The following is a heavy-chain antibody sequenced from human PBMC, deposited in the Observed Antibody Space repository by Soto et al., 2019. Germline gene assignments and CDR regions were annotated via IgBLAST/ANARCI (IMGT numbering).Heavy chain of an antibody. CDR1: GYTFTSYG. CDR2: ISSNDGNT. D-gene: IGHD3-22*01. V-gene: IGHV1-18*01. CDR3: AREWGDYFEYYCSVMDA. J-gene: IGHJ4*03. Sequence: ASVKVSCKASGYTFTSYGMSWVRQAPGQGLEWMGWISSNDGNTSYAQKFQGRVTMTTDTSTSTAYMELRSLRSEDTAVYYCAREWGDYFEYYCSVMDAWGQGTLVTVSS.